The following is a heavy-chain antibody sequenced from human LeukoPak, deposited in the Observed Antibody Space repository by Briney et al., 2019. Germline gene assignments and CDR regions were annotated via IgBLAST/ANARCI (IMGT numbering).Heavy chain of an antibody. Sequence: PSDTLSLTCAVYGGSFSGYYWGWIRQPPGKGLEGIGEINHSGSTNYNPSLKSRVTISVDTSKNQFSLKLSSVTAADTAVYYCARVEYCSSTSCYRGGIDYWGQGTLVTVSS. CDR3: ARVEYCSSTSCYRGGIDY. J-gene: IGHJ4*02. CDR1: GGSFSGYY. D-gene: IGHD2-2*02. CDR2: INHSGST. V-gene: IGHV4-34*01.